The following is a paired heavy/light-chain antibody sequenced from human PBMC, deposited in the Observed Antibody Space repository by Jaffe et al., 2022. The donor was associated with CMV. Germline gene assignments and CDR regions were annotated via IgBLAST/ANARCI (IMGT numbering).Light chain of an antibody. CDR2: EVS. V-gene: IGKV2D-29*02. Sequence: DIVMTQTPLSLSVTPGQPASISCKSSQSLLHSDGKTYLYWYLQKPGQSPQLLIYEVSNRFSGVPDRFSGSGSGTDFTLKISRVEAEDVGVYYCMQSIQLRTFGQGTKLEIK. CDR3: MQSIQLRT. CDR1: QSLLHSDGKTY. J-gene: IGKJ2*01.
Heavy chain of an antibody. CDR3: AKDLILWFGEPPPLEYYYGMDV. J-gene: IGHJ6*02. Sequence: EVQLLESGGGLVQPGGSLRLSCAASGFTFSSYAMSWVRQAPGKGLEWVSAISGSGGSTYYADSVKGRFTISRDNSKNTLYLQMNSLRAEDTAVYYCAKDLILWFGEPPPLEYYYGMDVWGQGTTVTVSS. CDR2: ISGSGGST. CDR1: GFTFSSYA. V-gene: IGHV3-23*01. D-gene: IGHD3-10*01.